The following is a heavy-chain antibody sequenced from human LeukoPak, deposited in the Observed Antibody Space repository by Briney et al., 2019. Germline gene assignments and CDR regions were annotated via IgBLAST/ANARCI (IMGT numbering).Heavy chain of an antibody. CDR2: INHSGST. V-gene: IGHV4-34*01. CDR3: ARESPTYYYGSGSYYGMDV. D-gene: IGHD3-10*01. J-gene: IGHJ6*02. Sequence: PSETLSLTCAVYGGTFSGYYWSWIRQPPGKGLEWIGEINHSGSTNYNPSLKSRVTISVDTSKNQFYLKLSSVTAADTAVYYCARESPTYYYGSGSYYGMDVWGQGTTVTVSS. CDR1: GGTFSGYY.